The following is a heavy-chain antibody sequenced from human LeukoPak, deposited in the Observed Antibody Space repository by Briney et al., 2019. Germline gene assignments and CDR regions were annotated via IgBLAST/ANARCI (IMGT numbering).Heavy chain of an antibody. D-gene: IGHD3-9*01. Sequence: GGSLRLSCAASGFTFSSFGMNWVRQAPGKGLEWVSYISSSSSTIYYADSVKGRFTISRDNAKNSLYLQMNSLRAEDTAVYYCARAFYDFLTGYPAYFDYWGQGTLVTVSS. CDR2: ISSSSSTI. CDR1: GFTFSSFG. V-gene: IGHV3-48*04. J-gene: IGHJ4*02. CDR3: ARAFYDFLTGYPAYFDY.